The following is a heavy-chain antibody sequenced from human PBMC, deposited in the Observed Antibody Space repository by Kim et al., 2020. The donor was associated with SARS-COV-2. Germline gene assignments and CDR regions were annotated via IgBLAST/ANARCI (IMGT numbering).Heavy chain of an antibody. V-gene: IGHV3-21*01. D-gene: IGHD2-2*02. J-gene: IGHJ4*02. Sequence: GGSLRLSCAASGFTFSSYSMNWVRQAPGKGLEWVSSISSSSSYIYYADSVKGRFTISRDNAKNSLYLQMNSLRAEDTAVYYCARDLGHDCSSTSCYRDWGQGTLVTVSS. CDR3: ARDLGHDCSSTSCYRD. CDR2: ISSSSSYI. CDR1: GFTFSSYS.